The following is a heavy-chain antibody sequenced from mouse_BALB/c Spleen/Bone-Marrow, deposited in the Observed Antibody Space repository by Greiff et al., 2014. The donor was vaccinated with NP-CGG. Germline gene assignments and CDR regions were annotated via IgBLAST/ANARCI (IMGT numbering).Heavy chain of an antibody. D-gene: IGHD4-1*01. CDR3: ARWEYYAMDY. CDR1: GFNIKDTY. V-gene: IGHV14-3*02. CDR2: IDPANGNT. J-gene: IGHJ4*01. Sequence: VQLQQPGAELVKPGASVKLSCTASGFNIKDTYMHWVKQRPEQGLEWIGRIDPANGNTKYDPKFQGKATITADTSSNTAYLRLSSPTSEDTAVYYCARWEYYAMDYWGQGTSVTVSS.